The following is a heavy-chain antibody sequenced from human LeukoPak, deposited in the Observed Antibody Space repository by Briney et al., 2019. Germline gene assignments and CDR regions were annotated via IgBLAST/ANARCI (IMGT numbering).Heavy chain of an antibody. CDR3: ARAWGATYYFVY. D-gene: IGHD3-16*01. Sequence: SVKVSCKASGGTFSSYAISWVRQAPGQGLEWVGRIMPVLGIANYAQTFQGRVTITADKSTSTGYMELSSLRAEDTAVYYCARAWGATYYFVYWGQGTLVTVSS. V-gene: IGHV1-69*04. CDR1: GGTFSSYA. CDR2: IMPVLGIA. J-gene: IGHJ4*02.